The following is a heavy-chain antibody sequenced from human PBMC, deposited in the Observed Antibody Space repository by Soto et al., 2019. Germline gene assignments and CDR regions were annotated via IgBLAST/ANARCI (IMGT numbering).Heavy chain of an antibody. D-gene: IGHD3-10*01. CDR1: RGTFSSYA. CDR2: SIPIFGTA. CDR3: AREGGSGNYRYYAMDV. Sequence: QVQLVQSGAEVKKPGSSVKVSCKASRGTFSSYAIRWVRQAPGQGLEWMGGSIPIFGTANYAQKFQGRVTITADESTSTAYMELSSLRSEDTAVYYCAREGGSGNYRYYAMDVWGQGTTVTVS. V-gene: IGHV1-69*12. J-gene: IGHJ6*02.